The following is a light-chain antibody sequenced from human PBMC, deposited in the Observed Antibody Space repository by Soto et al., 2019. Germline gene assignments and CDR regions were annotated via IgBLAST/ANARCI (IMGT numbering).Light chain of an antibody. Sequence: QLVLTQSPSASASLGASVKLTCTLSSGYRTYAIAWHQQQSEKGPRFLMKINYDGTHSKGDGFFDRFSGSSSGAERHLTISSLQSEDEADYYCQSLGTGIQVFGGGTKLTVL. J-gene: IGLJ3*02. CDR2: INYDGTH. CDR3: QSLGTGIQV. CDR1: SGYRTYA. V-gene: IGLV4-69*01.